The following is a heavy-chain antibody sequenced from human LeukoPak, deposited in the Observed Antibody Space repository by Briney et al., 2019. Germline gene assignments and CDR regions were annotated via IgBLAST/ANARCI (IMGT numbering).Heavy chain of an antibody. CDR3: AKVRITIYGVVDAFDI. D-gene: IGHD3-3*01. CDR1: GFTFNIYP. CDR2: ITDSGTST. J-gene: IGHJ3*02. V-gene: IGHV3-23*01. Sequence: GGSLRLSGAASGFTFNIYPMNWVRQAPGKGLEWVSAITDSGTSTYYADSVKGRFTISRDNSKNTVYLQMNSLRAEDTALYYCAKVRITIYGVVDAFDIWGQGTMVTVYS.